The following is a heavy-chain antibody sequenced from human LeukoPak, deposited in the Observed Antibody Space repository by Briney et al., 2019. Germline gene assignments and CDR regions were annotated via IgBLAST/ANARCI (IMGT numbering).Heavy chain of an antibody. V-gene: IGHV4-61*02. J-gene: IGHJ6*03. CDR1: GGSISSGSYY. Sequence: SQTLSLTCTVSGGSISSGSYYWSWIRQPAGKGLEWIGRIYTSGSTNYNPSLKSRVTISVDTSKNQFSLKLSSVTAADTAVYYCARITEYYYGSGIYYYFMDVWGKGTTVTISS. CDR3: ARITEYYYGSGIYYYFMDV. D-gene: IGHD3-10*01. CDR2: IYTSGST.